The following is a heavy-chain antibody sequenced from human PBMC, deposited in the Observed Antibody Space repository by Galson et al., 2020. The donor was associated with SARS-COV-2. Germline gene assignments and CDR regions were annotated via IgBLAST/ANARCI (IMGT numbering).Heavy chain of an antibody. Sequence: GESLKISCAASGFTFSYYGLYWVRQAPGKGLEWVAFISSGGGKEYYADSVKGQFSVSRDNFRDVMYLQMNSLRVEDTAEYYCARHDGSGGDYYYYVMDVWGQGTTVTVSS. CDR1: GFTFSYYG. CDR2: ISSGGGKE. V-gene: IGHV3-30-3*01. D-gene: IGHD3-10*01. J-gene: IGHJ6*02. CDR3: ARHDGSGGDYYYYVMDV.